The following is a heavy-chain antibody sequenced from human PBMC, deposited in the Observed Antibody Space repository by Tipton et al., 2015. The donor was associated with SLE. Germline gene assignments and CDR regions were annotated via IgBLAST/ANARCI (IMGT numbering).Heavy chain of an antibody. CDR2: ISSSSSYI. V-gene: IGHV3-21*01. D-gene: IGHD6-13*01. CDR3: VNREAAAGKKYFQY. J-gene: IGHJ1*01. Sequence: SLRLSCAASGFTFSSYSMNWVRQAPGKGLEWVSFISSSSSYIYYADSVKGRFTISRDNAKDSLDLQMNSLRAEDTAVYYCVNREAAAGKKYFQYWGQGTLVTVSS. CDR1: GFTFSSYS.